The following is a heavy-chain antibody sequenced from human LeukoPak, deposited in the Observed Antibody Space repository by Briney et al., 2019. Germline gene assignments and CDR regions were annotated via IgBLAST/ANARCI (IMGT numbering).Heavy chain of an antibody. CDR1: GFTFSSYG. Sequence: GGSLRLSCAASGFTFSSYGMHWVRQAPGKGLEWVAVISYDGSNKYYADSVKGRFTISRDNSKNTLYLQMNSLRAEDTAVYYCAKDLKATVTMGYFDYWGQGTLVTVSS. D-gene: IGHD4-17*01. CDR3: AKDLKATVTMGYFDY. V-gene: IGHV3-30*18. J-gene: IGHJ4*02. CDR2: ISYDGSNK.